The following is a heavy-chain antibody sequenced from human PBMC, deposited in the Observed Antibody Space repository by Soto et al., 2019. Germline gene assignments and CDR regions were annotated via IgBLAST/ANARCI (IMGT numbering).Heavy chain of an antibody. D-gene: IGHD3-10*01. J-gene: IGHJ4*01. CDR3: ARYGSGRLYVDY. CDR2: IYYSGST. CDR1: GGSISSGGYY. Sequence: SETLSLTCTVSGGSISSGGYYWSWIRQHPGKGLEWIGYIYYSGSTYYNPSLKRRITISVDTSKNQFSLKLSSVTAADTAVSSRARYGSGRLYVDYCGHGTLVSVPS. V-gene: IGHV4-31*03.